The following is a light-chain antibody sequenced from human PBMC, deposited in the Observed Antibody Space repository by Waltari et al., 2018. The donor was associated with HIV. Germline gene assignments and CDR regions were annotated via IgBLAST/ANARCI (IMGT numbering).Light chain of an antibody. CDR2: DVT. V-gene: IGLV2-11*01. CDR3: CSYSGTYSYV. CDR1: SSDFRFYTF. Sequence: QSALTQPRSVSGSPGQSVSISCTETSSDFRFYTFVSGYQQHPGKAPKLIIYDVTKRPSGVPDRFSASRSGNTASLTISGLQAEDEATYFCCSYSGTYSYVFGTGTEVSLI. J-gene: IGLJ1*01.